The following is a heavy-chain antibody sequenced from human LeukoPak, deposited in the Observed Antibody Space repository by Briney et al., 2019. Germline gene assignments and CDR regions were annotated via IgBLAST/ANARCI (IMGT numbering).Heavy chain of an antibody. V-gene: IGHV4-39*01. CDR2: IYYSGST. CDR1: GGSISSTSYY. D-gene: IGHD4-17*01. Sequence: SSETLSLTCTVSGGSISSTSYYWGWIRQPPGKGLEWIGSIYYSGSTYYNPSLKSRVTISVDTSKNQFSLKLSSVTAADTTVYYCARRSLSDYAFDYWGQGTLVTVSS. CDR3: ARRSLSDYAFDY. J-gene: IGHJ4*02.